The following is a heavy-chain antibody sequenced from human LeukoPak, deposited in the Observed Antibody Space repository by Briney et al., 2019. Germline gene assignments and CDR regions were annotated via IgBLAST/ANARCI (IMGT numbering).Heavy chain of an antibody. Sequence: ASVKVSCKVSGYTVNKLSMHWVRPAPGKGLEWMGGFDPEDGEKMYAQKFQGRVTMTEDKSTDTAYMELSSLRSEDTAVYYCARGFEYGSFDYWGQGILVTVSS. D-gene: IGHD2/OR15-2a*01. CDR2: FDPEDGEK. CDR1: GYTVNKLS. CDR3: ARGFEYGSFDY. V-gene: IGHV1-24*01. J-gene: IGHJ4*02.